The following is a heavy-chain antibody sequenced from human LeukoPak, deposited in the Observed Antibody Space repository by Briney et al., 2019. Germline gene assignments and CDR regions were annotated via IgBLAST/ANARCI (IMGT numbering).Heavy chain of an antibody. J-gene: IGHJ3*02. CDR3: ARAQYPIYDSSGNDAFDI. CDR2: ISSSSSTI. V-gene: IGHV3-48*01. D-gene: IGHD3-22*01. Sequence: PGGSLRLSCAASGFTFSSYSMNWVRQAPGKGLEWVSYISSSSSTIYYADSVKGRFTISRDNAKNSLYLQMNSLRAEDTAVYYCARAQYPIYDSSGNDAFDIWGQGTMVTVSS. CDR1: GFTFSSYS.